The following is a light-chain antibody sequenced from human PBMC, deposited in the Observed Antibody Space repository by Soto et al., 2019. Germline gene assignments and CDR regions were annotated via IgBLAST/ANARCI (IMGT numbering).Light chain of an antibody. Sequence: EIVLTQSPGTLSLSPGERATLSCRASQTVNSYLAWYQQKPGQAPRLLIYGASSRATGLPDRFSGSGSGTDFPLTISSLEPEYSAVYYCQHYGSSRTFGQGTKVEIK. CDR1: QTVNSY. CDR3: QHYGSSRT. CDR2: GAS. V-gene: IGKV3-20*01. J-gene: IGKJ1*01.